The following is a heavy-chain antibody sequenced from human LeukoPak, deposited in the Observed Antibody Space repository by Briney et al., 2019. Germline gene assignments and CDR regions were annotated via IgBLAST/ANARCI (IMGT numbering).Heavy chain of an antibody. Sequence: GGSLRLSCAASGFTFDDYAMHWVRQAPGKGLEWVSGISWNSGSIGYADSVKGRFTISRDNAKNSLYLQMNSLRAEDAALYYCAKDIGRGRWLQSPYYYYGMDVWGQGTTVTVSS. CDR3: AKDIGRGRWLQSPYYYYGMDV. V-gene: IGHV3-9*01. CDR1: GFTFDDYA. J-gene: IGHJ6*02. CDR2: ISWNSGSI. D-gene: IGHD5-24*01.